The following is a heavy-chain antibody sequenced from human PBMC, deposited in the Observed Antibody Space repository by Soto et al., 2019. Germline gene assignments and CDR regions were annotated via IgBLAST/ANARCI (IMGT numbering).Heavy chain of an antibody. CDR3: ATSYDSSGYYLGDAFDI. J-gene: IGHJ3*02. CDR1: GGTFSSYA. Sequence: QVQLVQSGAEVKKPGSSVKVSCKASGGTFSSYAISWVRQAPGPGLEWMGGIIPIFGTANYAQKFQGRVTITADESTSTAYMELSSLRSEDTAVYYCATSYDSSGYYLGDAFDIWGQGPMVTVSS. CDR2: IIPIFGTA. V-gene: IGHV1-69*12. D-gene: IGHD3-22*01.